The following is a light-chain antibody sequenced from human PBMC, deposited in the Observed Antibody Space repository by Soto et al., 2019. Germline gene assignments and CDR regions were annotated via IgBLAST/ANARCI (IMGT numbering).Light chain of an antibody. CDR1: QSLSSTS. CDR2: GAS. Sequence: EIVLTQSPVTLSLSPGEKATLSCRASQSLSSTSLAWHQQRPGQAPRLLIYGASSRATGIPDKFTGSGSGTDFTLTISRLEPEDFAVYYCQQYDSSPITFGQGTRLEIK. J-gene: IGKJ5*01. V-gene: IGKV3-20*01. CDR3: QQYDSSPIT.